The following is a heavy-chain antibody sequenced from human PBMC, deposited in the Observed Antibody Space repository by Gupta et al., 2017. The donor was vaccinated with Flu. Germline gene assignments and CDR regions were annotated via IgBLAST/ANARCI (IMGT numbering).Heavy chain of an antibody. V-gene: IGHV3-11*01. J-gene: IGHJ6*02. Sequence: MSWIRQAPGKGLEWVSYISKRAGTIYYADSVKGRFTISRANAENSLFLEMNSLRAEDTAVYYCARDRSSVGYYYAMDLWGQGTTVTVSS. CDR3: ARDRSSVGYYYAMDL. D-gene: IGHD3-16*02. CDR2: ISKRAGTI.